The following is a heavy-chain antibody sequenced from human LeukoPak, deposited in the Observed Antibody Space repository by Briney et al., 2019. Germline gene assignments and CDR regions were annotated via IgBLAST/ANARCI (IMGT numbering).Heavy chain of an antibody. CDR2: IYYTGST. CDR1: GGSISTSSYS. J-gene: IGHJ4*02. V-gene: IGHV4-39*07. D-gene: IGHD1-26*01. Sequence: SETLSLTCTVSGGSISTSSYSWGWIRQPPGKGLEWIGTIYYTGSTNYNPSLKSRVTISVDTSKNQFSLKLNSVTAADTAVYYCAREGATGYFDYWGQGTLVTVSS. CDR3: AREGATGYFDY.